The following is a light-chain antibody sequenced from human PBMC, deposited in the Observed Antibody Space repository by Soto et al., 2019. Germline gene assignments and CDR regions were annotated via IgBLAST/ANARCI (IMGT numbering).Light chain of an antibody. CDR2: AAS. CDR1: QAISNY. V-gene: IGKV1-39*01. Sequence: DIQMTQSPSSLSASVGDRVTITCRASQAISNYLNWYQQKPGKAPNLLIYAASVLQTGVPSRFSGSGSGTDFTLTISSVQPEDFATYYCQQSYTTPRTFGQGTKL. CDR3: QQSYTTPRT. J-gene: IGKJ2*01.